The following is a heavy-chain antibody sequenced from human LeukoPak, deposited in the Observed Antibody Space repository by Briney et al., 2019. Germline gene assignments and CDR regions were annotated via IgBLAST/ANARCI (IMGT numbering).Heavy chain of an antibody. J-gene: IGHJ3*02. V-gene: IGHV4-59*01. CDR3: ARGLRVDAFDI. CDR1: GDSISSYY. CDR2: IYYSVST. Sequence: SETLSLTCIVSGDSISSYYWSWIRQPPGKGLEWIGYIYYSVSTNYNPSLKSQVTISEDTSKNQFSLKLTSLTAADTAVYYCARGLRVDAFDIWGQGTRVTVS.